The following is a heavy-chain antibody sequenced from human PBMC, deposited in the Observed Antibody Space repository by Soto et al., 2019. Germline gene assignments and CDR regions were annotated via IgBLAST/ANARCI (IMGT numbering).Heavy chain of an antibody. CDR3: ASRDPGTSVDY. Sequence: PSETLSLTCAVSGGSFTSNNWWTWVRQPPGQGLEWIGESYRTGSTNYNPPLKSRVTISLDKSENQFSLKVTSLTAAHTAVYYGASRDPGTSVDYWGQGTLVTVSS. D-gene: IGHD1-7*01. V-gene: IGHV4-4*02. J-gene: IGHJ4*02. CDR1: GGSFTSNNW. CDR2: SYRTGST.